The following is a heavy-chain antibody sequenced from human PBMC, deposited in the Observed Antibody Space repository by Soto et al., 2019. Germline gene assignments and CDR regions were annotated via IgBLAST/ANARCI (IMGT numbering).Heavy chain of an antibody. J-gene: IGHJ4*02. CDR3: ARLSVMITFGGVYPYYFDY. CDR1: GGSISSSSYY. CDR2: IYYSGST. V-gene: IGHV4-39*01. Sequence: SETLSLTCTVSGGSISSSSYYWGWIRQPPGKGLEWIGSIYYSGSTYYNPSLKSRVTISVDTSKNQFSLKLSSVTAADTAVYYCARLSVMITFGGVYPYYFDYWGQGTLVTVSS. D-gene: IGHD3-16*01.